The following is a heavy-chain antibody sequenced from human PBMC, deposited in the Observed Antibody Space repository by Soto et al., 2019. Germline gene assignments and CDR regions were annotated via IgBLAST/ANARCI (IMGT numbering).Heavy chain of an antibody. V-gene: IGHV3-23*01. J-gene: IGHJ4*02. Sequence: VGSLRLSCAASGFTFSSYAMNWVRQAPGKGLEWVSTIRTSVGDTYYAASVKGRFTISRDNSKSTVYLHLNSLRAEDTAIYYCAKDPTYDYGYFDSWGQGTLVTVSS. D-gene: IGHD4-17*01. CDR1: GFTFSSYA. CDR2: IRTSVGDT. CDR3: AKDPTYDYGYFDS.